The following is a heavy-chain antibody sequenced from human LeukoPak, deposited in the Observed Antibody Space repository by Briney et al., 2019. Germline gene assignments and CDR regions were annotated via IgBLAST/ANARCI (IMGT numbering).Heavy chain of an antibody. J-gene: IGHJ3*02. Sequence: ASETLSLTCTVSGGSISSYYWSWIRQPPGKGLEWIGYIYYSGSTNYNPTLKSRVTISVDTSKNQFSLKLSSVTAADTAVYYCARGYYDFWSGYLRDAFDIWGQGTMVTVSS. CDR2: IYYSGST. CDR1: GGSISSYY. D-gene: IGHD3-3*01. V-gene: IGHV4-59*12. CDR3: ARGYYDFWSGYLRDAFDI.